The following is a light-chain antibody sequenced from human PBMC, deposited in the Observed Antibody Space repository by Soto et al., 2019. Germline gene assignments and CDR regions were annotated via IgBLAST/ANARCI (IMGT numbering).Light chain of an antibody. CDR2: AAS. V-gene: IGKV1-39*01. CDR3: QRSYSTLT. J-gene: IGKJ3*01. Sequence: DIQMTQSPSSLSASVGDRVTITCRASQSISSYLNWYQQKPGKAAKLLIYAASSLQSGVPSRFSGSGSGTDFTLTISSLQPEDFATYYCQRSYSTLTFGPGTKVDIK. CDR1: QSISSY.